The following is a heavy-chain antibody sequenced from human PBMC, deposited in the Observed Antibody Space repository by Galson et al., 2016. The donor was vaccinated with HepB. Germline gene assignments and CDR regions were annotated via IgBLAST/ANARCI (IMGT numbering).Heavy chain of an antibody. J-gene: IGHJ5*02. CDR2: IWYDGSDQ. D-gene: IGHD1-26*01. CDR3: ARDQGTKWEKGNNWFVP. V-gene: IGHV3-33*01. CDR1: GFSFRYFG. Sequence: SLRLSCAASGFSFRYFGMHWVRQAPGKGPEWVAIIWYDGSDQAYADSVKGRFTISRDNYANTLYLQMNSLRAEDTAVYYCARDQGTKWEKGNNWFVPRGQGTLVTVSS.